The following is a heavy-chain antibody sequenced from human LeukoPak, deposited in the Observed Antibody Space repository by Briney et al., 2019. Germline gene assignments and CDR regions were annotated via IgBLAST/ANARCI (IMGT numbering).Heavy chain of an antibody. CDR2: ISWNGGSI. V-gene: IGHV3-9*01. CDR1: GFTFDDYA. Sequence: GGSLRLSCAASGFTFDDYAMHWVRQAPGKGLEWVSGISWNGGSIDYADSVKGRFTISRDNGKNFLYLQMNSLRAEDTAVYYCARRGATTSGGYFDYWGQGTLVTVSS. J-gene: IGHJ4*02. D-gene: IGHD1-26*01. CDR3: ARRGATTSGGYFDY.